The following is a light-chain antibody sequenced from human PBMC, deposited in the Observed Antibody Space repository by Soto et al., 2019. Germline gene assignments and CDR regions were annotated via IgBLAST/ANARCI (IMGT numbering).Light chain of an antibody. CDR3: QQYNIWPP. CDR2: AAS. J-gene: IGKJ1*01. CDR1: ESVTSS. V-gene: IGKV3-15*01. Sequence: VMATSPSTRSVSPGDRATLSCRASESVTSSLAWYQQKPGQPPRLLINAASTRATDVPARFSGGGSETEFTLTITSLQSDDIAVYYCQQYNIWPPFGQVGKV.